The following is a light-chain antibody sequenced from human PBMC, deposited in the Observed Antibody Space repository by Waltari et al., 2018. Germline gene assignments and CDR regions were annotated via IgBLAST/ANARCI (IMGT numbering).Light chain of an antibody. V-gene: IGKV1-39*01. J-gene: IGKJ1*01. Sequence: DIQMTQSPSSLSASVGDRVTITCRASQTINSYLNWYQQKPGKGPQVLIYGASSLQSGVPSRFGGSGSGTDFTLTITSLQPEDFAIYYCQQDYKTPWTFGQGTKVDIK. CDR3: QQDYKTPWT. CDR2: GAS. CDR1: QTINSY.